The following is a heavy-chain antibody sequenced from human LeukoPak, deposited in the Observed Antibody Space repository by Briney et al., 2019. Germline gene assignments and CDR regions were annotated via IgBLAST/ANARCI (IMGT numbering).Heavy chain of an antibody. V-gene: IGHV3-7*01. Sequence: GGSLRLSCAASGFTFSNYWMTWVRQAPGKGLEWVANIKEDGSEKYYVDSVEGRFAISRDNAKNSLFLEMNSLRADDTAVYYRARDAEITLGTDHWGQGTLVTVSS. CDR2: IKEDGSEK. J-gene: IGHJ5*02. CDR1: GFTFSNYW. CDR3: ARDAEITLGTDH. D-gene: IGHD1-26*01.